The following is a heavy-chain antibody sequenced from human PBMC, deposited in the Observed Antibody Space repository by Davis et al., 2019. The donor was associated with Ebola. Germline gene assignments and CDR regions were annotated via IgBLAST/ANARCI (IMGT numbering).Heavy chain of an antibody. CDR3: ARPVSPGYSYGYYYYDMDV. D-gene: IGHD5-18*01. V-gene: IGHV4-34*01. CDR2: IYNSGST. Sequence: SETLSLTCAVYGGSFSGYYWSWIRQPPGKGLEWIGSIYNSGSTYYNASLESRVTISVDTSKNQLSLKLTSVTAADTAVYYCARPVSPGYSYGYYYYDMDVWGQGTTVTVSS. J-gene: IGHJ6*02. CDR1: GGSFSGYY.